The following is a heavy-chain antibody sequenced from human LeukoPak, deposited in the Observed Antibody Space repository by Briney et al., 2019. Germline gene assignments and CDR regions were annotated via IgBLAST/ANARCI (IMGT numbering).Heavy chain of an antibody. V-gene: IGHV1-8*01. CDR3: ARNLEMATNDY. CDR2: MNPNSGNS. CDR1: GYTFTSYD. D-gene: IGHD5-24*01. Sequence: ASVKVSCKASGYTFTSYDINWVRQATGQGLEWMGWMNPNSGNSGYAQKFQGRVTMTRNTSVSTAYMELSSLRSEDTAVYYCARNLEMATNDYWGQGTLVTVSS. J-gene: IGHJ4*02.